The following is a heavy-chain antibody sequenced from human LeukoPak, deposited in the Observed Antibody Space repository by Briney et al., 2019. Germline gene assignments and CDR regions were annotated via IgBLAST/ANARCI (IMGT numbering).Heavy chain of an antibody. Sequence: GGSLRLSCAASGFTFSSYWMSWVRQAPGKGLEWVANIKQDGSEKYYVDSVKGRFTISRDNAKNSLYLQMDSLRAEDTAVYYCARDLYRIVVVPHYFDYWGQGTLVTVSS. CDR2: IKQDGSEK. CDR3: ARDLYRIVVVPHYFDY. J-gene: IGHJ4*02. V-gene: IGHV3-7*01. CDR1: GFTFSSYW. D-gene: IGHD3-22*01.